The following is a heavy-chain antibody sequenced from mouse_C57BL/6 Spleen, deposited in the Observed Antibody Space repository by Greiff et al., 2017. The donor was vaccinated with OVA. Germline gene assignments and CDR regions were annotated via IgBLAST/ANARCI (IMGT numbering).Heavy chain of an antibody. CDR1: GYTFTDYY. CDR3: ARYFYYYGSSPFAY. Sequence: EVQLQQSGPELVKPGASVKISCKASGYTFTDYYMNWVKQSHGKSLEWIGDINPNNGGTSYNQKFKGKATLTVDKSSSTAYMELRSLTSEDSAVYYCARYFYYYGSSPFAYWGQGTLVTVSA. J-gene: IGHJ3*01. V-gene: IGHV1-26*01. D-gene: IGHD1-1*01. CDR2: INPNNGGT.